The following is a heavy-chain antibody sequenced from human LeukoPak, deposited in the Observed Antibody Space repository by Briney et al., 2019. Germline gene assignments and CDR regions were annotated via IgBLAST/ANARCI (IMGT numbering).Heavy chain of an antibody. J-gene: IGHJ4*02. CDR3: ARVFEPTGTTGGDY. Sequence: ASVKVSCKASGYTFTGYYMHWVRQAPGQGLEWMGWINPNSGGTNYAQKFQGRVTMTRDTSISTAYMELSRLGSDDTAVYYCARVFEPTGTTGGDYWGQGTLVTVSS. D-gene: IGHD1-7*01. CDR1: GYTFTGYY. CDR2: INPNSGGT. V-gene: IGHV1-2*02.